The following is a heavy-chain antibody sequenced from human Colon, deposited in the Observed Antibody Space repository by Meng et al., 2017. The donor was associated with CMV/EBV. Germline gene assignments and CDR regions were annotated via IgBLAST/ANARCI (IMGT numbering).Heavy chain of an antibody. CDR3: ARGGSRSYFFDN. Sequence: GESLKISCAASGFNLNTYSMNWLRQAPGRGLEWVASISISNSYIYYADSVKGRFTISRDHAKNSSSLHMNSLRAEDTAIYYCARGGSRSYFFDNWGQGTLVTVSS. D-gene: IGHD3-10*01. CDR2: ISISNSYI. V-gene: IGHV3-21*01. J-gene: IGHJ4*02. CDR1: GFNLNTYS.